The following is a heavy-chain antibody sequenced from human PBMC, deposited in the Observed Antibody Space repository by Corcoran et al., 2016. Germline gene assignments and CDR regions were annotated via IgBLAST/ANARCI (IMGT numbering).Heavy chain of an antibody. D-gene: IGHD6-13*01. Sequence: QVQLQQSGPGLVKPSQTLSLTCAISGDSVSSNSAAWNWIRQSPSRGLEWLGRTYYRSKWYNDYAVSVKSRITINPDTSKNQFSLQLNSVTPEDTAVYYGARADQINIAAAGHFDYWGQGTLVTVSS. CDR1: GDSVSSNSAA. J-gene: IGHJ4*02. V-gene: IGHV6-1*01. CDR3: ARADQINIAAAGHFDY. CDR2: TYYRSKWYN.